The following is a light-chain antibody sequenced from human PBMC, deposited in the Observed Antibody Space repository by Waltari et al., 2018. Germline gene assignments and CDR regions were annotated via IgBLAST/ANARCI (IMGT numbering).Light chain of an antibody. CDR3: QQYYGSPFT. CDR1: QSVFYSPNNKNY. CDR2: WAS. J-gene: IGKJ4*01. Sequence: DIVMTQSPDSLAVSLGERDTINCKSSQSVFYSPNNKNYLSWYQQKQGQPPKLLIYWASTRESGVPDRFSGSGSGTDFTLTISSLQAEDVALYFCQQYYGSPFTFGGGTKVEIK. V-gene: IGKV4-1*01.